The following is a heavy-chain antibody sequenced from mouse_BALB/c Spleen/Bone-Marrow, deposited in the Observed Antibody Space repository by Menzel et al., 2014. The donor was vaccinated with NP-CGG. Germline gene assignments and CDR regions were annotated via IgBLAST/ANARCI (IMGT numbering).Heavy chain of an antibody. CDR2: INNGGGST. CDR1: GFTFSSYT. D-gene: IGHD1-1*01. Sequence: EVNVVESGGGLVQPGGSLKLSRAASGFTFSSYTMSWVRRTPEKRLEWVAYINNGGGSTHYPDTVKGRFTISRDNAKNPLYLQMSSLKSEDTAMYYCARHPIYYYGSSWGNYAMDYWGQGTSVTVSS. J-gene: IGHJ4*01. CDR3: ARHPIYYYGSSWGNYAMDY. V-gene: IGHV5-12-2*01.